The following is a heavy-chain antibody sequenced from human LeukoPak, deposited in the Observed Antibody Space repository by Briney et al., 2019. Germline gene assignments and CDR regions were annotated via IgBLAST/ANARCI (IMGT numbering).Heavy chain of an antibody. D-gene: IGHD3-22*01. CDR2: ISAYNHNT. V-gene: IGHV1-18*01. J-gene: IGHJ4*02. CDR1: GYTFTSYG. Sequence: ASVKVSCKGSGYTFTSYGISWVRQAPGQGLEWMGWISAYNHNTNYAQKFQGRVTVTTDTSTSTAYMELRSLRSDDTAVYYCARDGDYDSSGYYSDWGQGTLVTVSS. CDR3: ARDGDYDSSGYYSD.